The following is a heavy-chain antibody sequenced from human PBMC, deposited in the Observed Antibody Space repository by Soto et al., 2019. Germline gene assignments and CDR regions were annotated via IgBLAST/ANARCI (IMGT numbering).Heavy chain of an antibody. D-gene: IGHD5-18*01. V-gene: IGHV5-51*01. CDR2: IYPGYFDT. CDR1: GDXFTSYW. Sequence: EXLKISCKSSGDXFTSYWLAWVRHVPGKGLEWMGIIYPGYFDTRYSQYFQGHLTMSVEKSINTAYLQWSSLQTSDTAMYYCARLLGYSYGYQEFFDSGGQGTPVTVSS. CDR3: ARLLGYSYGYQEFFDS. J-gene: IGHJ4*02.